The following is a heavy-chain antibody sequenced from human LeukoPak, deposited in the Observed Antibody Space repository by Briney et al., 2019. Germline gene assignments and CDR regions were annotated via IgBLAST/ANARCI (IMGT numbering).Heavy chain of an antibody. D-gene: IGHD4-17*01. V-gene: IGHV1-46*01. CDR2: INPSGGST. Sequence: ASVKVSCKASGYTFTSYGISWVRQAPGQGLEWMGIINPSGGSTSFAQKFQDRVTMTRDMSTSTVYMELNSLRSEDTAVYYCARAWEAVAGNYGVIDYWGQGTLVTVSS. CDR3: ARAWEAVAGNYGVIDY. J-gene: IGHJ4*02. CDR1: GYTFTSYG.